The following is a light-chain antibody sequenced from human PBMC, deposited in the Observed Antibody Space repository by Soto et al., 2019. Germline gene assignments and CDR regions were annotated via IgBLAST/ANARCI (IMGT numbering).Light chain of an antibody. CDR3: QQYHTYPWT. Sequence: DIKMYQSPSTLSASVGDRVTITCRASQTISSWLAWYQQKPGKAPKFLIYDASTLESGVPSRFSGSGSGIEFTLTISSLQPDDLATYYRQQYHTYPWTFGQGTKWIS. V-gene: IGKV1-5*01. CDR2: DAS. CDR1: QTISSW. J-gene: IGKJ1*01.